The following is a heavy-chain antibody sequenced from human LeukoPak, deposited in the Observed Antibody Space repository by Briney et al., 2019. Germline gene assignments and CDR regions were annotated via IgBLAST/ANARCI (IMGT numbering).Heavy chain of an antibody. CDR2: ISSSRTSI. Sequence: QAGGSLRLSCAASGFTLSSYSMNWVRQAPGKGLEWVAYISSSRTSIHYADSVKGRFTISRDDAKNSLYLQMNSLRAEDTAVYYCARDRHVVVTAIPAWFDPWGQGTLVTVSS. D-gene: IGHD2-21*02. V-gene: IGHV3-48*01. CDR1: GFTLSSYS. CDR3: ARDRHVVVTAIPAWFDP. J-gene: IGHJ5*02.